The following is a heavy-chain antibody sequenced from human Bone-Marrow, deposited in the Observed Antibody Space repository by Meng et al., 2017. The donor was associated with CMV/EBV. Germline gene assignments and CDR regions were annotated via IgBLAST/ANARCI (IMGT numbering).Heavy chain of an antibody. V-gene: IGHV4-30-4*08. D-gene: IGHD2-2*01. CDR1: GGSISSGDYY. Sequence: SEPLSLTCTVSGGSISSGDYYWSWIRQPPGKGLEWIGYIYYSGSTYYNPSLKSRVTISVDTSKNQFSLKLSSVTAADTAVYYCARDRRTRYCSSTSCHPAYYYGMDVWGQGTTVTVSS. CDR3: ARDRRTRYCSSTSCHPAYYYGMDV. J-gene: IGHJ6*02. CDR2: IYYSGST.